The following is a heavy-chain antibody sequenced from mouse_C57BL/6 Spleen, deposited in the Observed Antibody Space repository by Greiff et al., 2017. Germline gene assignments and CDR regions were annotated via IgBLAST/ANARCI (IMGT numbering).Heavy chain of an antibody. CDR1: GYAFSSSW. CDR3: AITTVVAYYYAIDY. Sequence: QVQLQQSGPELVKPGASVKISCKASGYAFSSSWMNWVKQRPGKGLEWIGRIYPGDGDTNYNGKFKGKATLTADKSSSTAYMQLSSLTSEDSAVYFCAITTVVAYYYAIDYWGQGTSVTVSS. D-gene: IGHD1-1*01. CDR2: IYPGDGDT. J-gene: IGHJ4*01. V-gene: IGHV1-82*01.